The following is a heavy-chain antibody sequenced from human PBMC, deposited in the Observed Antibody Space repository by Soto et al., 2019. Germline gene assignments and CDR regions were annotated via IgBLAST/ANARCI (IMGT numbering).Heavy chain of an antibody. J-gene: IGHJ2*01. D-gene: IGHD3-10*01. CDR2: ISDSGSIK. V-gene: IGHV3-48*01. CDR1: GFTFSSYS. Sequence: EVQLVESGGGLVQPGGSLRLSCVASGFTFSSYSMNWVRQAPGKGLEWVSYISDSGSIKYYADSVKGRFTISRDNAKNPLYLQVNSLRVEDTAVYYCARDYGSGKRFFDLWGRGRLV. CDR3: ARDYGSGKRFFDL.